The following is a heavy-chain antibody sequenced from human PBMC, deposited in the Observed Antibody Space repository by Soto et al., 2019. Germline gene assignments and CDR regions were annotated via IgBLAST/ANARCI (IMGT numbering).Heavy chain of an antibody. V-gene: IGHV1-18*01. CDR2: ISAYNGNT. D-gene: IGHD4-17*01. Sequence: GASVKVSCKASGYTFTSYGISWVRQAPGQGLEWMGWISAYNGNTNYAQKHQGRVTMTTDTSTSTAYMELRSLRSDDTAVYYCARVWKDYGDSLSYYYYMDVWGKGTTVTVSS. CDR1: GYTFTSYG. CDR3: ARVWKDYGDSLSYYYYMDV. J-gene: IGHJ6*03.